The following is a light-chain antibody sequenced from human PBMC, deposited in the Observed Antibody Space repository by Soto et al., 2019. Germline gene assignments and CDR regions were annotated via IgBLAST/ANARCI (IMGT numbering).Light chain of an antibody. CDR2: WAS. V-gene: IGKV4-1*01. CDR3: QQYYRSPYT. Sequence: DIVMTQSTDSLAVSLGETATINCKSSHRVFYSFDSKNYFAWYQQKPGQPPHLLIHWASSRESGVPDRFGGSGSGADFTRTIGSLQAEDVAVDFCQQYYRSPYTFGQGTKLEI. CDR1: HRVFYSFDSKNY. J-gene: IGKJ2*01.